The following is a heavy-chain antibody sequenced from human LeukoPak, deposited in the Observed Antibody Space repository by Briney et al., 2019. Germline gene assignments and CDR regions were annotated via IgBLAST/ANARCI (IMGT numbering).Heavy chain of an antibody. CDR1: GYSISSGYY. D-gene: IGHD4-17*01. Sequence: SETLSLTCAVSGYSISSGYYWGWIRQPPGKGLEWIGSIYHSGSTYYNPSLKSRVTISVDTSKNQFSLKLSSVTAADTAVYYCARHQNRDDYGDYGDYWGQGTLVTVSS. CDR2: IYHSGST. CDR3: ARHQNRDDYGDYGDY. J-gene: IGHJ4*02. V-gene: IGHV4-38-2*01.